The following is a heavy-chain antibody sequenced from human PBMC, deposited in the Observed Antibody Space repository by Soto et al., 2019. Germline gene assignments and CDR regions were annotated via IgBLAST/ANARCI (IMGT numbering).Heavy chain of an antibody. J-gene: IGHJ4*02. V-gene: IGHV3-48*02. Sequence: PGGSLRLSCAASGFTFSGHSMNWFRQAPGKGLEWVSYISSGSTTIFHADSVKGRFTISRDNAKNSLYLEMNSLRDEDTAVEDCARGSEYYFDVWCQGTGVTVAS. CDR1: GFTFSGHS. CDR2: ISSGSTTI. CDR3: ARGSEYYFDV.